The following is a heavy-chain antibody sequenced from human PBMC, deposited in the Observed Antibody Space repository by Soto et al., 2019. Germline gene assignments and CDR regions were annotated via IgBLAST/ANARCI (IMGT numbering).Heavy chain of an antibody. CDR3: ARSLRQYYYYYYMDV. CDR1: GGSISSYY. Sequence: SETLSLSCTVSGGSISSYYGSWIRQPPGKGLEWIGYIYYGGSTNYNPSLKSRVTISVDTSKNQFSLKLSSVTAADTAVYYCARSLRQYYYYYYMDVWGKGTTVTVSS. CDR2: IYYGGST. D-gene: IGHD3-16*02. J-gene: IGHJ6*03. V-gene: IGHV4-59*01.